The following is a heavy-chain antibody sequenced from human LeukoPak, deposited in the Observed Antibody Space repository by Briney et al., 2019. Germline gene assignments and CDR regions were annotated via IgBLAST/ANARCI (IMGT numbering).Heavy chain of an antibody. V-gene: IGHV1-2*02. D-gene: IGHD3-22*01. CDR1: GYTFTGYY. CDR3: ARDLYYYDSSGYYYNYFDY. CDR2: INPNSGGT. J-gene: IGHJ4*02. Sequence: AAVKVSCKASGYTFTGYYMYWVRQAPGQGLEWMGWINPNSGGTNYAQKFQGRVTMTRDTSISTAYMELSRLRSDDTAVYYCARDLYYYDSSGYYYNYFDYWGQGTLVTVSS.